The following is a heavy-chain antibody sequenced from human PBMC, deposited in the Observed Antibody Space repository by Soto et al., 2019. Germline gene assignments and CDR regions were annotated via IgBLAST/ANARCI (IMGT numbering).Heavy chain of an antibody. CDR2: INADGSST. CDR1: GFTFSNYW. D-gene: IGHD3-22*01. CDR3: AKVPYDSSGYSSLDY. Sequence: GGSLRLSCAASGFTFSNYWMHWVRQAPGKGLVWVSRINADGSSTSYVDSVKGRFTISRDNAENTLYLQMNSLRPGDTAVYYCAKVPYDSSGYSSLDYWGQGTLVTVSS. V-gene: IGHV3-74*01. J-gene: IGHJ4*02.